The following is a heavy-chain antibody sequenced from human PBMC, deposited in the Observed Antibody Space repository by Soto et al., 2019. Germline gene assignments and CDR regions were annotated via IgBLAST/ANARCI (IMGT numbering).Heavy chain of an antibody. J-gene: IGHJ3*02. D-gene: IGHD2-8*02. CDR2: IYYSGST. CDR1: GGSISSYY. V-gene: IGHV4-59*01. CDR3: AREPLLVHDAFDI. Sequence: SETLSLTCTVSGGSISSYYWSWIRQPPGKGLEWIGYIYYSGSTNYNPSLKSRVTISVDTSKNQFSLKLSSVTAADTAVYYCAREPLLVHDAFDIWCQGTMVTVSS.